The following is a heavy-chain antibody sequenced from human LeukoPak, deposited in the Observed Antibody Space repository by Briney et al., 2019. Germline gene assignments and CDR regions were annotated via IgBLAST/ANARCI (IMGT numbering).Heavy chain of an antibody. Sequence: GGSLRLSCAASGFTFSSHGMSWVRQAPGKELEWVSAISGSGGSTYYADSVKGRFTISRDNSKNTLYLQMNSLRAEDTAVYYCAKCILTGYYKGYMDVWGKGTTVTISS. J-gene: IGHJ6*03. CDR1: GFTFSSHG. V-gene: IGHV3-23*01. CDR3: AKCILTGYYKGYMDV. D-gene: IGHD3-9*01. CDR2: ISGSGGST.